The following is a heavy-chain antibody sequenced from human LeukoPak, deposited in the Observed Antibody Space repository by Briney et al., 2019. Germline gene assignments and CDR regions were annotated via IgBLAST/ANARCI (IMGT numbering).Heavy chain of an antibody. CDR1: GYSFTGYD. D-gene: IGHD3-10*01. J-gene: IGHJ4*02. CDR3: SRDGDSGTYPPY. Sequence: GASVKVSCRASGYSFTGYDINWVRQAPGQGLEWMGRMNPNNGDTDSAQKFQGRLTMTRDTSISTAYMELSSLRPEDTAVYFCSRDGDSGTYPPYWGQGTLVTVSS. V-gene: IGHV1-8*01. CDR2: MNPNNGDT.